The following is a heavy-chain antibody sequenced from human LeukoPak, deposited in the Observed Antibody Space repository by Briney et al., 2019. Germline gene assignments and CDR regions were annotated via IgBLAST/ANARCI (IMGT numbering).Heavy chain of an antibody. CDR1: GDSISNNHW. J-gene: IGHJ4*02. CDR3: ATPTYFDILSGG. Sequence: SETLSLTCAVSGDSISNNHWWSWVRQSPEKGLEWIGEIHHSGSTTYNPSLKSRVTISVDKPKNQISLKLRSVTAADTAVYYCATPTYFDILSGGWGQGTLVTVSS. D-gene: IGHD3-9*01. CDR2: IHHSGST. V-gene: IGHV4-4*02.